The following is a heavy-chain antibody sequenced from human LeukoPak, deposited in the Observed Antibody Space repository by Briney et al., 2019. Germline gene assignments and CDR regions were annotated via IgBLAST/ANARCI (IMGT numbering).Heavy chain of an antibody. J-gene: IGHJ4*02. Sequence: GGSLRLSCAASGFIFSSYSMNWVRQAPGKGLEWVSSISSSSSYIYYADSVKGRFTISKDNAKNSLYLQMNSLRAEDTAVYYCAGEYRGSYYGPLGYWGQGTLVTVSS. CDR1: GFIFSSYS. V-gene: IGHV3-21*01. CDR2: ISSSSSYI. CDR3: AGEYRGSYYGPLGY. D-gene: IGHD1-26*01.